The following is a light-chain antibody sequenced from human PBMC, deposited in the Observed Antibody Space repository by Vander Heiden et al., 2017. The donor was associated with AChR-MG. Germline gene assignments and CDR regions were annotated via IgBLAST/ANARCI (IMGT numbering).Light chain of an antibody. Sequence: VLTQSPGTLSLSPGERATLSCMASQRVSSSYLAWYKKKPGQDPRLLIYGASSRANGIPDRLSGSGSGTEFTLTISRLEPEDFAVYYCQQDGSSPRTFGQGTKVEIK. V-gene: IGKV3-20*01. CDR1: QRVSSSY. CDR2: GAS. J-gene: IGKJ1*01. CDR3: QQDGSSPRT.